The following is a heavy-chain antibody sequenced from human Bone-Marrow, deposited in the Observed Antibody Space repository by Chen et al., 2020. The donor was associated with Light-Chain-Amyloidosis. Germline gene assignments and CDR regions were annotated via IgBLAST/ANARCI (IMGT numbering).Heavy chain of an antibody. D-gene: IGHD3-10*01. Sequence: QLQLQESGPGLVKPSETLSLTCGVSGDSISRSSHYWGWIRQPPGKGLEWIGSIYYNGDTSYNPSFPGPGTISVDPAENQFSLRVGSVTPADPAVYYCASPRYGPNQKGRSHPHHHGMDVWGQGTTVTVSS. CDR1: GDSISRSSHY. J-gene: IGHJ6*02. CDR2: IYYNGDT. CDR3: ASPRYGPNQKGRSHPHHHGMDV. V-gene: IGHV4-39*01.